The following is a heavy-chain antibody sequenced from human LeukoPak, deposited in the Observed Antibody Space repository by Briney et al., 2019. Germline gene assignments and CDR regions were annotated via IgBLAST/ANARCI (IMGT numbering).Heavy chain of an antibody. Sequence: SETLSLTCTVSGGSISSYYWSWIRQPPGKGLEWIGYIYYSGSTNYNPSLKSRVTISVDTSKNQFSLKLSSVTAAGTAVYYCAGYYYDSSGYSDYWGQGTLVTVSS. V-gene: IGHV4-59*08. CDR2: IYYSGST. J-gene: IGHJ4*02. D-gene: IGHD3-22*01. CDR3: AGYYYDSSGYSDY. CDR1: GGSISSYY.